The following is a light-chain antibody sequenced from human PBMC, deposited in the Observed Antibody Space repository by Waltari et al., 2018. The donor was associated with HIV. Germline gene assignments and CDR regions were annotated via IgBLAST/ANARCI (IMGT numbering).Light chain of an antibody. CDR1: RSVLYSSNNKNY. Sequence: DIVMTQSPDSLAASLGERATINCKSSRSVLYSSNNKNYLAWYQQKPGQPPKLLISWASTRESGVPDRFSGSGSGTDFTLTISSLQAEDVAVYYCQQYYSTPLTFGGGTKVEIE. J-gene: IGKJ4*01. CDR3: QQYYSTPLT. V-gene: IGKV4-1*01. CDR2: WAS.